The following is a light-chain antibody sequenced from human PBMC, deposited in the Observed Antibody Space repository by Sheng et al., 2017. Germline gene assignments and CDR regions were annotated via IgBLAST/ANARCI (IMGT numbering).Light chain of an antibody. CDR1: QRISYW. CDR3: QHYYGYPPFT. CDR2: KAS. V-gene: IGKV1-5*03. J-gene: IGKJ3*01. Sequence: DIQMTQSPSTLSASVGDRVTITCRASQRISYWLAWYQQKPGKGPNLLIYKASSLEGDVPSRFSGSGSGTEFTLTITYLQSEDFATYYCQHYYGYPPFTFGPGTKVDI.